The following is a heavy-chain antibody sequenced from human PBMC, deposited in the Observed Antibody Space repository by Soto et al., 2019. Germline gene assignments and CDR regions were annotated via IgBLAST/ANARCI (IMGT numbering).Heavy chain of an antibody. J-gene: IGHJ6*02. CDR1: GFTFSSYW. V-gene: IGHV3-7*01. D-gene: IGHD3-9*01. CDR2: IKQDGSEK. CDR3: ARDRDYDILTRRISNGMDV. Sequence: GGSLRLSCAASGFTFSSYWMSWVRQAPGKGLEWVANIKQDGSEKYYVDSVKGRFTISRDNAKNSLYLQMNSLRAEDTAVYYCARDRDYDILTRRISNGMDVWGQGTTVTVSS.